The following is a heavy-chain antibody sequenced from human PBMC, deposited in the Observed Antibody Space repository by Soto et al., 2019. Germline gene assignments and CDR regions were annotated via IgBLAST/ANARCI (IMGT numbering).Heavy chain of an antibody. CDR2: ISYDGSNK. D-gene: IGHD3-10*01. CDR1: GFTFSSYG. J-gene: IGHJ5*02. CDR3: AKDLPLMVRGVITNP. V-gene: IGHV3-30*18. Sequence: QVQLVESGGGVVQPGRSLRLSCAASGFTFSSYGMHWVRQAPGKGLEWVAVISYDGSNKYYADSVKDRFTISRDNSKNTLYLQMNSLRAEDTAVYYCAKDLPLMVRGVITNPWGQGTLVTVSS.